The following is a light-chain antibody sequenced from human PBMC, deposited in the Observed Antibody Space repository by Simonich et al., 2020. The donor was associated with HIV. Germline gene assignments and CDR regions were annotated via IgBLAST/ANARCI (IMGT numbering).Light chain of an antibody. CDR3: QQYNNWPPMT. CDR2: GAS. Sequence: EIVMTQSPATLSVSPGERATLPCRASQSVSSNLAWSQQNPGQAPRLLIYGASTRATGIPARFSGSGSGTEFTLTISSMQSEDFAVYYCQQYNNWPPMTFGGGTKVEIK. V-gene: IGKV3-15*01. CDR1: QSVSSN. J-gene: IGKJ4*01.